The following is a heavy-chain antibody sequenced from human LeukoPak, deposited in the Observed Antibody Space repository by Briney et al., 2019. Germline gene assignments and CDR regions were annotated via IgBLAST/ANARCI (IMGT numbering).Heavy chain of an antibody. Sequence: PSETLSLTCAVYGGSFSGYYWSWIRQPPGKGLEWIGEINHSGSTNYNPSLKSRVTISVDKSKNQFSLKLSSVTAADTAVYYCARVYYDSSGYGSSYYYYMDVWGKGTTVTVSS. D-gene: IGHD3-22*01. V-gene: IGHV4-34*01. CDR1: GGSFSGYY. J-gene: IGHJ6*03. CDR3: ARVYYDSSGYGSSYYYYMDV. CDR2: INHSGST.